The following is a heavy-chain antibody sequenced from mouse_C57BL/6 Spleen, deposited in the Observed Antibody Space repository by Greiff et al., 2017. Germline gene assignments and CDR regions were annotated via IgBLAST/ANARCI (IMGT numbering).Heavy chain of an antibody. CDR2: IWSGWST. Sequence: QVQLMASGPGLVQPSQSLSITCTVSGFSFTSYGVHWVRQSPGKGLEWLGVIWSGWSTDYKAAFISRLSISKDKSKSQVCFNMNSLQADDTAIYYCARHSKPYAMDYWGQGASVTVSA. V-gene: IGHV2-2*01. J-gene: IGHJ4*01. CDR1: GFSFTSYG. CDR3: ARHSKPYAMDY. D-gene: IGHD2-5*01.